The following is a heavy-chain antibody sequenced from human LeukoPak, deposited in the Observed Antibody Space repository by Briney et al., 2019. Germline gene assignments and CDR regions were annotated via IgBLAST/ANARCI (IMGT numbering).Heavy chain of an antibody. V-gene: IGHV4-39*01. J-gene: IGHJ4*02. Sequence: SETPSLTCTVSGGSISSGSYYWSWIRQPPGKGLEWIGSIYYSGNTYYNASLKSQVSISIDTSKNQFSLRLTSVTAADTAVYYCARQTGSGLFILPGGQGTLVTVSS. CDR3: ARQTGSGLFILP. CDR1: GGSISSGSYY. D-gene: IGHD3/OR15-3a*01. CDR2: IYYSGNT.